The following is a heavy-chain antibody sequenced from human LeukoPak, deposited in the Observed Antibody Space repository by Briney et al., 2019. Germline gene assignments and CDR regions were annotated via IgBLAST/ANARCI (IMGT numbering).Heavy chain of an antibody. Sequence: ASETLSLTCTVSGGSISSSSYYWSWIRQPPGKGLEWIGYIYYSGSTNYNPSLKSRVTISVDTSKNQFSLKLSSVTAADTAVYYCARDGLGEPYSNYYGSGTPFFDIWGQGTMVTVSS. CDR1: GGSISSSSYY. CDR2: IYYSGST. CDR3: ARDGLGEPYSNYYGSGTPFFDI. D-gene: IGHD3-10*01. J-gene: IGHJ3*02. V-gene: IGHV4-61*01.